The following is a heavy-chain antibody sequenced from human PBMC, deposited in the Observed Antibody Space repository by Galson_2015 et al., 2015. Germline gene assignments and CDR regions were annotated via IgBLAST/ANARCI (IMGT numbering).Heavy chain of an antibody. V-gene: IGHV4-59*01. D-gene: IGHD6-19*01. CDR2: IYYSGST. J-gene: IGHJ4*02. CDR1: GGSISSYY. CDR3: AGGSDSSGWPHFDY. Sequence: SETLSLTCTVSGGSISSYYWSWIRQPPGKGLEWIGYIYYSGSTNYNPSLKSRVTISVDTSKNQFSLKLSSVTAADTAVYYCAGGSDSSGWPHFDYWGQGTLVTVSS.